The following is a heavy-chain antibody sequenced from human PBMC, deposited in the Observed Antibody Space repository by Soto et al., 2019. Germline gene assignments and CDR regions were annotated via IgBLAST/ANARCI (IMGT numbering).Heavy chain of an antibody. CDR2: ISAYNGNT. V-gene: IGHV1-18*04. J-gene: IGHJ4*02. CDR1: GYTFTSYG. CDR3: PRYRAYYYNSSGSGLGGY. Sequence: ASVKVSCKASGYTFTSYGISWVRQAPGQGLEWMGWISAYNGNTNYAQKLQGSVTMTTDTSTRTASIEPKILRSDDTAVYYCPRYRAYYYNSSGSGLGGYWGPGNPGPVYS. D-gene: IGHD3-22*01.